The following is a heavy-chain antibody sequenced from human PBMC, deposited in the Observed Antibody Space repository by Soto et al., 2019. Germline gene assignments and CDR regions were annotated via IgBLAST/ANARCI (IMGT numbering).Heavy chain of an antibody. V-gene: IGHV3-11*04. D-gene: IGHD2-21*01. J-gene: IGHJ4*02. CDR1: GFTFSDYY. Sequence: PGGSLRLSCAASGFTFSDYYMSWIRQAPGKGLEWVSYISSSGSTIYYADSVKGRFTISRDNAKNSLYLQMNSLRAEDTAVYYCARLVIVPDNYFDYWGQGTLVTVSS. CDR2: ISSSGSTI. CDR3: ARLVIVPDNYFDY.